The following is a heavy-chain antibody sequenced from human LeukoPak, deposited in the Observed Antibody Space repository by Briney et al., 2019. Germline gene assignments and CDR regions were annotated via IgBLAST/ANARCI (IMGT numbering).Heavy chain of an antibody. CDR1: EFTFSNYN. CDR3: AKVGGDGYNFLHPYFDY. V-gene: IGHV3-23*01. CDR2: ISGSGGST. Sequence: GGSLRLSCEASEFTFSNYNMNWVRQAPGQRLEWVSAISGSGGSTYYADSVKGRFTISRDNSKNTLYLQMNSLRAEDTAVYYCAKVGGDGYNFLHPYFDYWGQGTLVTVSS. D-gene: IGHD5-24*01. J-gene: IGHJ4*02.